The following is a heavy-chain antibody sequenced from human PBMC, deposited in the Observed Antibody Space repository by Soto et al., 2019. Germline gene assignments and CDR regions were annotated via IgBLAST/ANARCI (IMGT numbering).Heavy chain of an antibody. CDR2: ISDDGDST. J-gene: IGHJ6*02. D-gene: IGHD2-15*01. Sequence: GGSLRLSCGASGFTFSDNAMTWVRQAPGKGLEWVSSISDDGDSTYYADSVKGRFTISRDNSKNTLFLQMSSLGAEDTAVYYCAKSLSKAVNYGVDVWGQGTSVTVSS. CDR1: GFTFSDNA. V-gene: IGHV3-23*01. CDR3: AKSLSKAVNYGVDV.